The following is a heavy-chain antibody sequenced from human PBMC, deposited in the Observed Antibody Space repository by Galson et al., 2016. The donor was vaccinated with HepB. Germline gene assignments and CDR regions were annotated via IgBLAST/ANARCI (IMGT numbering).Heavy chain of an antibody. D-gene: IGHD2-15*01. J-gene: IGHJ6*02. V-gene: IGHV1-8*01. CDR3: ASVVNPYYYYYYGLDA. CDR1: GYNFITYD. CDR2: MNPKSGNT. Sequence: SVKVSCKASGYNFITYDINWVRQATGQGLEWMGWMNPKSGNTGYAQKSQGRVTMTRDTSISTAYMELSSLTSDDTAVYYCASVVNPYYYYYYGLDAWGQGTTVTVSS.